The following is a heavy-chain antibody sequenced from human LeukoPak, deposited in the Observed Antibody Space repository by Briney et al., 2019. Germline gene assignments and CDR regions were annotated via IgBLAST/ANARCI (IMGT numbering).Heavy chain of an antibody. D-gene: IGHD3-9*01. CDR1: GFTFSSYA. J-gene: IGHJ5*01. Sequence: PGGSLRLSCAASGFTFSSYAMHWVRQAPGKGLEWVAVISYDGSNKYYADSVKGRFTISRDNSKNTLYLQMNSLRAEDTAVYYCAKDRDFDLLLSIRENWFDSWGQGTLVTVSS. V-gene: IGHV3-30*04. CDR2: ISYDGSNK. CDR3: AKDRDFDLLLSIRENWFDS.